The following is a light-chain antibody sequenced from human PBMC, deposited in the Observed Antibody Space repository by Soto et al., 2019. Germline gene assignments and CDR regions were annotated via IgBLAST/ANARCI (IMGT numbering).Light chain of an antibody. CDR3: REDNRSPR. CDR2: GAS. Sequence: EILFTHSPGTLSLSPGEGASVSCRASQSVSNNYLAWYQQKPGQAPRLLIYGASNRATGIPDRFSGSGSGTDFTLTISRLEPEDFAVDDCREDNRSPRFGHRTKVDIK. CDR1: QSVSNNY. J-gene: IGKJ1*01. V-gene: IGKV3-20*01.